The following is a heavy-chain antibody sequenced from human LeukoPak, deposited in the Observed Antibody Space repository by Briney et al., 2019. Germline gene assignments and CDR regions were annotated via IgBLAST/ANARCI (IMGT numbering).Heavy chain of an antibody. D-gene: IGHD1-1*01. CDR1: GGSISSYY. Sequence: SETLSLTCTVSGGSISSYYWSWIRQPPGKGLEWFGYIYDSGTTNYNPSLKSRVTISVDTSKNQFSLKLSSVTAADTAVYFRAGVSWFPGTSYYYMDVWGKGTTVTVSS. CDR2: IYDSGTT. J-gene: IGHJ6*03. CDR3: AGVSWFPGTSYYYMDV. V-gene: IGHV4-59*01.